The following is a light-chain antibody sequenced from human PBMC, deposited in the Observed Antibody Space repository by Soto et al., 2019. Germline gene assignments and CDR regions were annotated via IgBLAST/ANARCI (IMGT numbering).Light chain of an antibody. CDR2: GAS. Sequence: EIVLTQSPGTLSLSPGEGVTLSCRASQSVSSSYLAWYQQKPGQAPRLLIYGASSRATGIPDRFSGSQSGTDFTFTISRLEPEDFAVYYCQQYGSSPRTFGQGTKVDIK. J-gene: IGKJ1*01. CDR3: QQYGSSPRT. V-gene: IGKV3-20*01. CDR1: QSVSSSY.